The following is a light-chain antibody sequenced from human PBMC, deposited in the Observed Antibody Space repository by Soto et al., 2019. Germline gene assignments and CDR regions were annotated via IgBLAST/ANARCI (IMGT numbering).Light chain of an antibody. V-gene: IGKV1-39*01. CDR3: QQSYTTASIT. CDR2: AAS. CDR1: QSISRN. J-gene: IGKJ5*01. Sequence: DIQMTQSPSSLSASVGDRVTITCRASQSISRNLNWYQHKPGKAPKLLIYAASSLQNGAPSSFSCGGSGTEFTLSISSLQPEDFGTYYCQQSYTTASITFGQGTRLEIK.